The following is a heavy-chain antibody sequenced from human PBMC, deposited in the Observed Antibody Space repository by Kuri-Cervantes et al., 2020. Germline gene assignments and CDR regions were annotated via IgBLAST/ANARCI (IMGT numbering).Heavy chain of an antibody. D-gene: IGHD3-22*01. CDR2: ISNDGNKK. Sequence: LSLTCAASGFTFSIYAMHWVRQAPGKGLEWVAVISNDGNKKYYADSVKGRFTISRDNSKSTLFLQMNSLRAEDTAVYYCARDFPPRDSSGYYYVQGAFDIWGQGTMVTVSS. V-gene: IGHV3-30-3*01. CDR1: GFTFSIYA. CDR3: ARDFPPRDSSGYYYVQGAFDI. J-gene: IGHJ3*02.